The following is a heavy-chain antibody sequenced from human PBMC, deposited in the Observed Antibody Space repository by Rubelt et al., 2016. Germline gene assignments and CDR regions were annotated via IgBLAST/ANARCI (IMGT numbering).Heavy chain of an antibody. V-gene: IGHV3-23*04. Sequence: EVQLVESGGGVVQPGGSLKLSCAASGFTFSSYAMSWVRQAPGKGLEWVSAISGSGGSTYYADSVKGRFTISRDNARNTLHLQMNSLGAEDTAGYYCAKKGGEFWSGPVDYWGQGTLVTVSS. CDR2: ISGSGGST. CDR1: GFTFSSYA. J-gene: IGHJ4*02. CDR3: AKKGGEFWSGPVDY. D-gene: IGHD3-3*01.